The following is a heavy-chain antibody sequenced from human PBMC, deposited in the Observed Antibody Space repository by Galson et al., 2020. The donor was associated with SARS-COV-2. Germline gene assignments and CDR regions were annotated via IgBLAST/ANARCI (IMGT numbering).Heavy chain of an antibody. CDR3: ASAIVGGTAFDY. Sequence: ASVKVSCKASGYTFLTYDIHWVRQAPGQGLEWMGWISVYNGNTNYAQKLQGRVTMTTDTSTSTAYMELRTLRSDDTAMYYCASAIVGGTAFDYWGQGTLVTVSS. CDR2: ISVYNGNT. D-gene: IGHD1-26*01. J-gene: IGHJ4*02. CDR1: GYTFLTYD. V-gene: IGHV1-18*01.